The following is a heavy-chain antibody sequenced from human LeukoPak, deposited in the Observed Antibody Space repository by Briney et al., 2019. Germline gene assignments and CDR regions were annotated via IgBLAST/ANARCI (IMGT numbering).Heavy chain of an antibody. Sequence: GGSLRLSCVASGFTFSSYAMHWVRQAPGKGLEWVAVISCDGSNKYYADSVKGRFTISRDNSKNTLYLQMNSLRAEDTAVYYCARGRATMIVVGDAFDIWGQGTMVTVSS. CDR2: ISCDGSNK. D-gene: IGHD3-22*01. CDR3: ARGRATMIVVGDAFDI. V-gene: IGHV3-30*04. CDR1: GFTFSSYA. J-gene: IGHJ3*02.